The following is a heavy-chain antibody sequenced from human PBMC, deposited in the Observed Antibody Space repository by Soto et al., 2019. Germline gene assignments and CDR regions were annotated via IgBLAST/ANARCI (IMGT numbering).Heavy chain of an antibody. CDR3: ASPQALGVTWTYFDH. V-gene: IGHV3-30-3*01. D-gene: IGHD1-26*01. Sequence: QVQLVESGGGVVQPGRSLRLSCAASGFSFSDYALHWVRQAPGKGLEWVAVISSDGANQYYADSVKGRFTISRDNSKNTLYLQMYTLRVDDTAIYYCASPQALGVTWTYFDHWGQGTLVTVSS. CDR1: GFSFSDYA. CDR2: ISSDGANQ. J-gene: IGHJ4*02.